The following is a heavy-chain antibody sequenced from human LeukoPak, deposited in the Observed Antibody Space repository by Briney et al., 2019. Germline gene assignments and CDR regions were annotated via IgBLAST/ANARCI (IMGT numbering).Heavy chain of an antibody. CDR1: GYTFTGYY. V-gene: IGHV1-2*02. J-gene: IGHJ5*02. CDR2: INPNSGST. D-gene: IGHD3-16*01. Sequence: ASVKVSCKASGYTFTGYYMHWVQQAPGQGLEWMGWINPNSGSTNYAQKFQGRVTMTRDTSISTAYMELSSLRSEDTAVYYCAREFARWFDPWGQGTLVTVSS. CDR3: AREFARWFDP.